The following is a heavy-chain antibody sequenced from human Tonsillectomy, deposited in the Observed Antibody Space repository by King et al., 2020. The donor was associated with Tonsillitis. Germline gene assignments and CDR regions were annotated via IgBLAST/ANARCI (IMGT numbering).Heavy chain of an antibody. CDR2: IHQGGST. J-gene: IGHJ4*02. CDR3: ARLTGDRIVGVHIDY. V-gene: IGHV4-38-2*02. Sequence: QVQLQESGPGLVQPSEALSLTCSVSGYSISISDYWGWIRQPPGKGHEWIGTIHQGGSTYYNPSLKSRVSMSIDTSKKQFSLKLNSVTAADTAVYYCARLTGDRIVGVHIDYWGQGSLVTVSS. D-gene: IGHD3-9*01. CDR1: GYSISISDY.